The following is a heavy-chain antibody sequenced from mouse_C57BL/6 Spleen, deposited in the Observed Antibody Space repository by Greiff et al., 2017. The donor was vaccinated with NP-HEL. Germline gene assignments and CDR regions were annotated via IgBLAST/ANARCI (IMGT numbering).Heavy chain of an antibody. CDR2: INPSNGGT. D-gene: IGHD2-3*01. V-gene: IGHV1-53*01. CDR1: GYTFTSYW. Sequence: QVQLQQPGTELVKPGASVKLSCKASGYTFTSYWMHWVKQRPGQGLEWIGNINPSNGGTNYNEKFKSKATLTVDKSSNTAYMQLSSLTSEDSAVYYCAREGWLLHFAMDYWGQGTSVTVSS. J-gene: IGHJ4*01. CDR3: AREGWLLHFAMDY.